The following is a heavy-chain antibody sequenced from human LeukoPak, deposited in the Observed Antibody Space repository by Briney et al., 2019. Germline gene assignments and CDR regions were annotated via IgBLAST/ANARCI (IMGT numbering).Heavy chain of an antibody. CDR3: ARAPRLWAWANDY. V-gene: IGHV5-10-1*01. Sequence: NPGGSLXLSXXGSRYSFTXXXXXXXRQMPGXXXXXXXRIDPSDSYTNYSPSXXXHVXXSADKSISTAYLQWSSLKASDTAIYYCARAPRLWAWANDYWGQGTLVTVSS. CDR2: IDPSDSYT. CDR1: RYSFTXXX. D-gene: IGHD3-16*01. J-gene: IGHJ4*02.